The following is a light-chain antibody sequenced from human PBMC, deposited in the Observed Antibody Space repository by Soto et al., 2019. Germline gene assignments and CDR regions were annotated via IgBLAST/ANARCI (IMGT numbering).Light chain of an antibody. Sequence: EIVLTQSPATLSLSPGERATLSCRASQSLRNQLAWYQQKPGQAPRLLIYDSSNRATGIPGRFSGSGSGTDFTLTISSLEPEDFAVYYCQQRSNWPWTFGQGTKVEIK. CDR1: QSLRNQ. J-gene: IGKJ1*01. CDR3: QQRSNWPWT. CDR2: DSS. V-gene: IGKV3-11*01.